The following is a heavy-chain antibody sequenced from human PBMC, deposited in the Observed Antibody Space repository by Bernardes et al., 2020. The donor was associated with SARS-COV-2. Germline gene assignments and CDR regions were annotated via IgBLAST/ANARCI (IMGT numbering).Heavy chain of an antibody. Sequence: GGSLRLSCAASGFTFSSYGMHWVRQAPGKGLEWVAVISYDGSNKYYADSVKGRFTISRDNSKNTLYLQMNSLRAEDTAVYYCAKGKGQLRAFDIWGQGTMVTVSS. J-gene: IGHJ3*02. V-gene: IGHV3-30*18. D-gene: IGHD6-6*01. CDR3: AKGKGQLRAFDI. CDR1: GFTFSSYG. CDR2: ISYDGSNK.